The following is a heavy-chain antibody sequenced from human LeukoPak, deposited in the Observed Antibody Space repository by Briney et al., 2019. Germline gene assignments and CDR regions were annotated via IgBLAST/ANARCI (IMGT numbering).Heavy chain of an antibody. CDR2: IRSKAYGGTT. CDR1: GFTFGDYA. J-gene: IGHJ3*02. V-gene: IGHV3-49*04. D-gene: IGHD5-24*01. CDR3: TREGMSKLMATMDAFDI. Sequence: GGSLRLSCTACGFTFGDYAMSWVRQAPGKGLKWVGFIRSKAYGGTTEYGASVKGRFTISRDDSKSIAYLQMNSLKTEDTAVYYCTREGMSKLMATMDAFDIWGQGTMVTVSS.